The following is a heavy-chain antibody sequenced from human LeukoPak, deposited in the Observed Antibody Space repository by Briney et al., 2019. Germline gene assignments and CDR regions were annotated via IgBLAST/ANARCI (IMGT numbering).Heavy chain of an antibody. J-gene: IGHJ3*02. V-gene: IGHV4-30-2*01. Sequence: PSETLSLTCAVSGGSISSGGYSWSWIRQPPGTGLEWIGYIYQSGSTYYNPSLKSRVTMSVDRSKNQFSLKLSSVTAADTAVYYCARDRIDYGSAFDIWGQGTMVTVSS. CDR1: GGSISSGGYS. CDR2: IYQSGST. D-gene: IGHD4-17*01. CDR3: ARDRIDYGSAFDI.